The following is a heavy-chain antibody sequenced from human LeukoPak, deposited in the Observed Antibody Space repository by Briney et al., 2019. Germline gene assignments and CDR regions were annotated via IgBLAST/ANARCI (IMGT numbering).Heavy chain of an antibody. D-gene: IGHD6-13*01. V-gene: IGHV3-23*01. Sequence: GGSLRLSCAASGFTFSSYAMSWVRQAPGKGLEWVSGLSDSGFSTYYADSVKGRFAISRDNSKNTLYLQMNSLRAEDTAVFYCAKSLRAAADAFDYWGQGTLVTVSS. CDR1: GFTFSSYA. CDR2: LSDSGFST. J-gene: IGHJ4*02. CDR3: AKSLRAAADAFDY.